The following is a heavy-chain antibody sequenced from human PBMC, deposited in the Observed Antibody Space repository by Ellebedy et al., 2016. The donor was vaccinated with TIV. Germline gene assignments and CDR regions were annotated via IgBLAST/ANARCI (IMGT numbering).Heavy chain of an antibody. D-gene: IGHD3-10*01. CDR1: GFTFSNYW. CDR3: ARAKAGTGSSDY. V-gene: IGHV3-74*01. Sequence: GESLKISCAASGFTFSNYWKHWVRQAPGKGLVWVSRINGDGSSISYADSVKGRFTISRDNAKNTLNLQMNSLRAEDTAVYYCARAKAGTGSSDYWGQGTLVTVSS. J-gene: IGHJ4*02. CDR2: INGDGSSI.